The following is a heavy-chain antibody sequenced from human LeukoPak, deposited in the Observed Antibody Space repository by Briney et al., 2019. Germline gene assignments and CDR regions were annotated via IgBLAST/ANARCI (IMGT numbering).Heavy chain of an antibody. V-gene: IGHV4-59*08. D-gene: IGHD6-19*01. CDR3: ARTPRPGYSSGWYRGTGGNYYMDV. CDR1: GGSISSYY. Sequence: SETLSLTCTVSGGSISSYYWSWIRQPPGKGLEVIGYIYYSGSTNYNPSLKSRVTISVDTSKNQFSLKLSSVTAADTAVYYCARTPRPGYSSGWYRGTGGNYYMDVWGKGTTVTVSS. CDR2: IYYSGST. J-gene: IGHJ6*03.